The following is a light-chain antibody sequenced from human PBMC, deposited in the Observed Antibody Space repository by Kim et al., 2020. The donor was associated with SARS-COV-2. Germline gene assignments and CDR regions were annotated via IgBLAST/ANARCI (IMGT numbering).Light chain of an antibody. J-gene: IGLJ3*02. CDR1: SANIGSNT. Sequence: GQRVTIPCSGSSANIGSNTVNRDQQLPGTAPKLLIYRNNQRPSGVPDRFSGSKSGTSASLAISGLQSEDEADYYCAAWDDSLNGPVFGGGTQLTVL. V-gene: IGLV1-44*01. CDR2: RNN. CDR3: AAWDDSLNGPV.